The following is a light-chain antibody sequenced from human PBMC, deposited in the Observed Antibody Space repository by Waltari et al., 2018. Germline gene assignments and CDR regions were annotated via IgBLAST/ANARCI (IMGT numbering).Light chain of an antibody. J-gene: IGLJ3*02. CDR3: CSYTTINTWV. CDR2: GVS. CDR1: SSYVGGYNY. Sequence: SAPTQPPSVSGSPGQSVTISCTGTSSYVGGYNYVSWYQQHPGKAPKLMIYGVSDRPSGVSDRFSGSRSGNTASLTISGLQAEDEADYYCCSYTTINTWVFGGGTRLTVL. V-gene: IGLV2-14*01.